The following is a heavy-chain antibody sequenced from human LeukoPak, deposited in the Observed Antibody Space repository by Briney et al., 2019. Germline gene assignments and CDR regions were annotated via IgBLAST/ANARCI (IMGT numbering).Heavy chain of an antibody. CDR1: GYTFIGYY. V-gene: IGHV1-2*02. CDR3: ARGLMVYHPDYGMDV. J-gene: IGHJ6*02. CDR2: INPNSGGT. D-gene: IGHD2-8*01. Sequence: LRASVKISCKASGYTFIGYYMHWVRQAPGQGLEWMGWINPNSGGTNYAQKFQGRVTMTRDTSISTAYMELSRLRSDDTAVYYCARGLMVYHPDYGMDVGGQGTTVTVSS.